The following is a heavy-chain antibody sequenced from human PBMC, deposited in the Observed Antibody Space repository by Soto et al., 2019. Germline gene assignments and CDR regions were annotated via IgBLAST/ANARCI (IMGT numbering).Heavy chain of an antibody. J-gene: IGHJ4*02. CDR3: TRGYSDAGVFDS. Sequence: SETLSITCTVFGDSISSSYWSWIRQPPGKGLEWIGYIYYSVSTNYNPSLRSRVTISVDTSKNQFSLKLSSVSAADTAVYYCTRGYSDAGVFDSWGQGTLVTVSS. CDR1: GDSISSSY. V-gene: IGHV4-59*01. CDR2: IYYSVST. D-gene: IGHD3-22*01.